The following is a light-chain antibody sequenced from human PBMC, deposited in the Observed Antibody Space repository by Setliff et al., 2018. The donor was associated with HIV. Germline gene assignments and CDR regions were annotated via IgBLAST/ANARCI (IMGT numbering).Light chain of an antibody. Sequence: QSALTQPASVSGSPGQSITISCTGTSSDIGGYDFVSWHQQRPGKAPKLIIFDVSERPSGVSHRFSGSKSGNTASLTISGLQTEDEADYFCASYRSPATYVFGIGTKVTVL. CDR1: SSDIGGYDF. CDR2: DVS. CDR3: ASYRSPATYV. J-gene: IGLJ1*01. V-gene: IGLV2-14*03.